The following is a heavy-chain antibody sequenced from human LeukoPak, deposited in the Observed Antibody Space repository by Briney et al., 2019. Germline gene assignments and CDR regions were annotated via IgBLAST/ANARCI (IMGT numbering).Heavy chain of an antibody. CDR2: IYYSGST. J-gene: IGHJ4*02. CDR1: GGSISSSSYY. Sequence: PSETLSLTCTVSGGSISSSSYYWGWIRQPPGKGLEWIGSIYYSGSTYYNPSLKSRVTISVDTSKNQFSLKLSSVTAADTAVYYCARHQASAPAVAGLSFDYWGQGTLVTVSS. V-gene: IGHV4-39*01. CDR3: ARHQASAPAVAGLSFDY. D-gene: IGHD6-19*01.